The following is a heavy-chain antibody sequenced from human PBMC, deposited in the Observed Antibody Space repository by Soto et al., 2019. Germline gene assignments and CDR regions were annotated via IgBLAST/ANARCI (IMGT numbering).Heavy chain of an antibody. V-gene: IGHV4-31*03. D-gene: IGHD4-17*01. CDR1: GVSIASGAYY. J-gene: IGHJ3*01. Sequence: SETLSLTCTLSGVSIASGAYYWTWVRQHPGKGLEWIGYIYYNGNTYFSPSLKSRLTISIDTSKNQFSLKLSSVTAADTAMYYCARARLRAVYAFDFWGQGTMVTVSS. CDR2: IYYNGNT. CDR3: ARARLRAVYAFDF.